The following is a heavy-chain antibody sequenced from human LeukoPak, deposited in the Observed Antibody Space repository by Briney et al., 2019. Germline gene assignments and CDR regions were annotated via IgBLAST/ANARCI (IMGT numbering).Heavy chain of an antibody. D-gene: IGHD1-26*01. CDR1: GFTFSSYE. CDR3: AKANPSGSYFVLGY. V-gene: IGHV3-48*03. Sequence: TGGSLRLSCAASGFTFSSYEMNWVRQAPGKGLEWVSYISSSGSTIYYADSVKGRFTISRDNSKNTLYLQMNSLRAEDTAVYYCAKANPSGSYFVLGYWGQGTLVTVSS. CDR2: ISSSGSTI. J-gene: IGHJ4*02.